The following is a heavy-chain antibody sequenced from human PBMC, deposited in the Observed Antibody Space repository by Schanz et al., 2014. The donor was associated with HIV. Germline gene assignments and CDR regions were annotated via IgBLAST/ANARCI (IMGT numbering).Heavy chain of an antibody. V-gene: IGHV3-30*19. CDR1: EFTFRTSI. CDR2: MSYDGYSK. D-gene: IGHD6-19*01. CDR3: AREGGTSGRNGYFDS. J-gene: IGHJ4*02. Sequence: QVQLVKSGGGVVQPGGSLRLSCAMSEFTFRTSIIHWVRQPPGKGLEWVSAMSYDGYSKYYADSVKGRFTISRDDSKHSLDLEVSSLTTEDTAIYFCAREGGTSGRNGYFDSWGQGALVTVSS.